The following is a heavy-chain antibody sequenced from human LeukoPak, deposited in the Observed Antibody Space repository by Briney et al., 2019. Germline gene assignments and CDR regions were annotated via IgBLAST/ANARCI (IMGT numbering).Heavy chain of an antibody. CDR1: GFTFSSYS. CDR2: ISSSSSYI. D-gene: IGHD6-13*01. CDR3: ARDLNAAAGTPGGVY. V-gene: IGHV3-21*01. Sequence: PGGSLRLPCAASGFTFSSYSMNWVRQAPGRGLEWVSSISSSSSYIYYADSVKGRFTISRDNAKNSLYLQMNSLRAEDTAVYYCARDLNAAAGTPGGVYWGQGTLVIVSS. J-gene: IGHJ4*02.